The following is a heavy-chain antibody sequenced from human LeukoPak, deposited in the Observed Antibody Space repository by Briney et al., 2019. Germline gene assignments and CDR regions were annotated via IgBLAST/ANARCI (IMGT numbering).Heavy chain of an antibody. CDR3: AKGTGRYWTFFDS. J-gene: IGHJ4*02. V-gene: IGHV3-9*01. Sequence: GGSLRLSCAASGFTFDDYAMHWVRQAPGKGLEWVSGISWNSGSIDYAASMKGRFTISRDNAKKSLYLQMNSLRPEDTALYYCAKGTGRYWTFFDSWGQGTQVTVSS. D-gene: IGHD1-26*01. CDR2: ISWNSGSI. CDR1: GFTFDDYA.